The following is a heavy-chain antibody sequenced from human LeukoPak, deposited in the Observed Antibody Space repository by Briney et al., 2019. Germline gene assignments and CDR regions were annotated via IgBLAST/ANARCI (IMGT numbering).Heavy chain of an antibody. D-gene: IGHD1-1*01. J-gene: IGHJ6*02. CDR1: GFTFSSYW. V-gene: IGHV3-74*01. CDR3: ARGTGTYGMDV. Sequence: GGSLRLSCAASGFTFSSYWMHWVRQAPGKGLVWVSRINSDGSSTSYAVSVKGRFTISRDNAKNTLYLQMNSLRAEDTAVYYCARGTGTYGMDVWGQGTTVTVSS. CDR2: INSDGSST.